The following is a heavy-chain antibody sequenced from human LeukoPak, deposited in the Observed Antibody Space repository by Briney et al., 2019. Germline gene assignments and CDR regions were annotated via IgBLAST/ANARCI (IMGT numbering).Heavy chain of an antibody. Sequence: GTSVKVSCKTSGFTFTSSAMQWVRQARGQRLEWIGWIVVGSGNTSYAQKFQERVTITRDMSTSTAYMELSSLRSEDTAVYYCAAVKSGITGTTAFDIWGQGTMVTVSS. CDR3: AAVKSGITGTTAFDI. J-gene: IGHJ3*02. V-gene: IGHV1-58*02. D-gene: IGHD1-20*01. CDR1: GFTFTSSA. CDR2: IVVGSGNT.